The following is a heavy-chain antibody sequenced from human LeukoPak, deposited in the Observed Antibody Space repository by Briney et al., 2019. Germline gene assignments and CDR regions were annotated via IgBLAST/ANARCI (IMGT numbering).Heavy chain of an antibody. CDR2: IHSSGST. D-gene: IGHD1-26*01. Sequence: SETLSLTCTVSGDSISSPSSYWGWIRQPPEKGLEWIATIHSSGSTYSNPSLKSRVTISVHTSKNQLSLKLSSVTAADTAVYYCARVGSVDSSYYYYMDVWGKGTTVTVSS. V-gene: IGHV4-39*07. CDR1: GDSISSPSSY. J-gene: IGHJ6*03. CDR3: ARVGSVDSSYYYYMDV.